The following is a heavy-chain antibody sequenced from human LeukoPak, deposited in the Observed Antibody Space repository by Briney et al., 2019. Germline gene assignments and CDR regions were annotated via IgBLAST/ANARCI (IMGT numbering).Heavy chain of an antibody. CDR1: GFTFSSYT. CDR2: ISSSSSII. J-gene: IGHJ4*02. Sequence: GGSLRLSCAASGFTFSSYTMNWVRQAPGKGLEWVSYISSSSSIIYYADSVKGRFTISRDNAKNSLYLQMNSLRAEDTAVYYCARDFVGPPDYWGQGTLVTVSS. CDR3: ARDFVGPPDY. V-gene: IGHV3-48*04. D-gene: IGHD3-16*01.